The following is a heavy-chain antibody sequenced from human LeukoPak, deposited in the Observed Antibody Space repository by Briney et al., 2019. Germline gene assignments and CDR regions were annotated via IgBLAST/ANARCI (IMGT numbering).Heavy chain of an antibody. D-gene: IGHD5-18*01. V-gene: IGHV4-39*01. Sequence: QSSETLSLTCTVSGGSIRSSSYYWGWIRQPPGKGLEWIGTIYFTGNTYYNPSLKTRVTISVDTSKDQFSLKLSSVTAADTAIYFCTSGYFVHTFDYWGQGALVTVSS. CDR3: TSGYFVHTFDY. CDR2: IYFTGNT. CDR1: GGSIRSSSYY. J-gene: IGHJ4*02.